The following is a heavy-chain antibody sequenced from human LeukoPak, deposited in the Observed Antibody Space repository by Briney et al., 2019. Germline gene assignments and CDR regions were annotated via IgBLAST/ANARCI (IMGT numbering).Heavy chain of an antibody. V-gene: IGHV1-18*01. J-gene: IGHJ4*02. D-gene: IGHD6-6*01. CDR3: GRGGPFPSGSSSREYYLDY. CDR2: RSIYNGNT. CDR1: GYDFINYG. Sequence: ASVKVSCKASGYDFINYGISWLRQAPGQGLEWMGWRSIYNGNTNYKLQGRVTMTIDTSTSTAYMEVRSLRSDDTAVYYCGRGGPFPSGSSSREYYLDYWGQGTLDIVSS.